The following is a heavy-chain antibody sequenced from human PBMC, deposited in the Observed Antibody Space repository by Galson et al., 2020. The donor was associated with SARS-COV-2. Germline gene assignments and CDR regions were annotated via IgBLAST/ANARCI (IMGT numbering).Heavy chain of an antibody. D-gene: IGHD4-17*01. CDR1: GVSISTTSYF. CDR2: IYYSGTT. V-gene: IGHV4-39*01. J-gene: IGHJ2*01. Sequence: SETLSLTCTVSGVSISTTSYFWGWIRQPPGKGLEWIVTIYYSGTTYYNPSLRSRATISVDTSTNQFSLKLNSVTAADTAFYYCARRGGTVTTQHFDRWGRGTLVTVSS. CDR3: ARRGGTVTTQHFDR.